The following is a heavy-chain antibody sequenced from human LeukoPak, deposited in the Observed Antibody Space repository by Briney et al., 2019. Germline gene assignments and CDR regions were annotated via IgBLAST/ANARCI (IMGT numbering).Heavy chain of an antibody. J-gene: IGHJ4*02. Sequence: SETLSLTCTVSGGSISSGGYYWSWLRQHPGKGLEWIGYIYYSGSTYYNPSLKSRVTISVDTSKNQFSLKLSSVTAADTAVYYCARAHSGMGVGYFDYWGQGTLVTVSS. CDR1: GGSISSGGYY. CDR2: IYYSGST. V-gene: IGHV4-31*03. CDR3: ARAHSGMGVGYFDY. D-gene: IGHD3-10*01.